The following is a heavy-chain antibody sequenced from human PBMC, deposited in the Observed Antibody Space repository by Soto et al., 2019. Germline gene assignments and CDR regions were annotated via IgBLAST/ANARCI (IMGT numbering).Heavy chain of an antibody. CDR1: WDSVSTNSAT. D-gene: IGHD1-26*01. J-gene: IGHJ6*02. V-gene: IGHV6-1*01. CDR3: ARLLGGYYYYGMDV. Sequence: SQTLSLTCAISWDSVSTNSATWDWIRQSPSRGLEWLGRTYYRSKWYNDYAVSVKGRITINPDTSNNQLSLQLNSVTPDDTAVYYCARLLGGYYYYGMDVWGQGTTVTVSS. CDR2: TYYRSKWYN.